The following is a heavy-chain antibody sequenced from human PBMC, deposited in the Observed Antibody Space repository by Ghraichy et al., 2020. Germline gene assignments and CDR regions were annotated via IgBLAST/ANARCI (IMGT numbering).Heavy chain of an antibody. Sequence: GGSLRLSCAASGFAFDTYAMHWVRQAPGKGLEWVAIVSYEGTYKYYADSVKGRFTISRDDSKNTLYLQMNSLRTEDAAVYYCARAPDYGASPPHRYSYMDVWGQGTTVTVSS. CDR2: VSYEGTYK. D-gene: IGHD4-17*01. J-gene: IGHJ6*03. CDR3: ARAPDYGASPPHRYSYMDV. CDR1: GFAFDTYA. V-gene: IGHV3-30-3*01.